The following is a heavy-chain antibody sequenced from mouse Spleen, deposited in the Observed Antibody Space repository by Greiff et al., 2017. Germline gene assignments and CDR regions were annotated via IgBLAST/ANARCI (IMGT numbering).Heavy chain of an antibody. J-gene: IGHJ2*01. Sequence: VQLQQSGPELVKPGASVKIPCKASGYTFTDYNMDWVKQSHGKSLEWIGDINPNNGGTIYNQKFKGKATLTVDKSSSTAYMELRSLTSEDTAVYYCARIDPYGNYGFDYWGQGTTLTVSS. D-gene: IGHD2-1*01. CDR3: ARIDPYGNYGFDY. CDR2: INPNNGGT. CDR1: GYTFTDYN. V-gene: IGHV1-18*01.